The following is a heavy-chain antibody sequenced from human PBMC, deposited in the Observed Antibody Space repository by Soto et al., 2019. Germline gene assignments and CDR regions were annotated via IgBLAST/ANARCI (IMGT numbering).Heavy chain of an antibody. CDR1: GFVFSTYG. J-gene: IGHJ4*02. Sequence: QVQLVESGGGVVQPGRSLRLSCAASGFVFSTYGMHWVRQAPGKGLEWVAVIWYDGSNKYYADSVRGRFTISRDNCKSTLFLHLNSLRAEDTAVYYCAGAAGPFAYWGQGTLVTVSS. CDR3: AGAAGPFAY. CDR2: IWYDGSNK. V-gene: IGHV3-33*01.